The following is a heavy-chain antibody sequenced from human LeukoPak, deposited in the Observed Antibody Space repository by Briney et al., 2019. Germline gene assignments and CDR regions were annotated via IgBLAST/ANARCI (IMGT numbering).Heavy chain of an antibody. CDR1: GGTFSSYA. J-gene: IGHJ3*02. CDR3: ASTPDYYDSSGYYLFAFDI. Sequence: ASVKVSCKASGGTFSSYAISWVRQAPGQGLEWMGGIIPIFGTANCAQKFQGRVTITADKSTSTAYMELSSLRSEDTAVYYCASTPDYYDSSGYYLFAFDIWGQGTMVTVSS. V-gene: IGHV1-69*06. D-gene: IGHD3-22*01. CDR2: IIPIFGTA.